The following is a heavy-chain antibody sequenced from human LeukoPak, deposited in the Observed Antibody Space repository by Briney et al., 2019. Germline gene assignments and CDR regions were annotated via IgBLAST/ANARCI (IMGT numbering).Heavy chain of an antibody. J-gene: IGHJ4*02. CDR3: ARNRGTTPFDY. D-gene: IGHD1-7*01. CDR1: GYTFTGYY. Sequence: ASVKVSCKASGYTFTGYYMHWVRQAPGQGLEWMGWINPNSGGTNYAQKFQGRVTMTTDTSTSTAYMELRSLRSDDTAVYYCARNRGTTPFDYWGQGTLVTVSS. V-gene: IGHV1-2*02. CDR2: INPNSGGT.